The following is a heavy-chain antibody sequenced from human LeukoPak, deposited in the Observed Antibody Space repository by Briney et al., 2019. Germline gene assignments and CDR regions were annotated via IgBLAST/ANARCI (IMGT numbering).Heavy chain of an antibody. D-gene: IGHD2-2*01. CDR1: GGSFSGYY. CDR3: ARGRGRLTTRLGARYCSSTSCPNGLNWFDP. CDR2: INHSGST. Sequence: SETLSLTCAVYGGSFSGYYWSWIRQPPGKGLEWIGEINHSGSTNYNPSLKSRVTISVDTSKNQFSLKLSSVTAADTAAYYCARGRGRLTTRLGARYCSSTSCPNGLNWFDPWGQGTLVTVSS. V-gene: IGHV4-34*01. J-gene: IGHJ5*02.